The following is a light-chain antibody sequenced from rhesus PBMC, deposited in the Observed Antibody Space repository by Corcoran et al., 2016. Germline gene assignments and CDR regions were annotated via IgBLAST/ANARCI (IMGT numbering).Light chain of an antibody. CDR3: QQYSSSPLT. Sequence: DIQMTQSPSSLSASVGDTVTITCRASQSISSWLAWYQQKPGKAPKLLHYKASTLQSGVPSRFSGSGAGTDFTLSISSLQSEDVTTYYCQQYSSSPLTIGGGTKVEIK. CDR2: KAS. V-gene: IGKV1-22*01. CDR1: QSISSW. J-gene: IGKJ4*01.